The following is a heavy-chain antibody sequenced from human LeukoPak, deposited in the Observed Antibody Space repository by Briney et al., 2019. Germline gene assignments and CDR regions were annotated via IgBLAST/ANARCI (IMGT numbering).Heavy chain of an antibody. V-gene: IGHV4-59*01. CDR3: AGGLKIYGSGYYFTY. J-gene: IGHJ4*02. CDR2: IYYSET. D-gene: IGHD3-10*01. CDR1: GGSISSFY. Sequence: SETLSLTCAVSGGSISSFYWSWIRQSPGKGLEWIGYIYYSETNYNPSLKSRVTISADTSKDQFSLKLTSVTAAYSAVYYCAGGLKIYGSGYYFTYWGRGTLVTVSS.